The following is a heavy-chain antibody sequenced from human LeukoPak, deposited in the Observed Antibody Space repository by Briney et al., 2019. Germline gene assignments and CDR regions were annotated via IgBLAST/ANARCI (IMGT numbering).Heavy chain of an antibody. V-gene: IGHV4-59*01. D-gene: IGHD2-21*02. Sequence: SETLSLTCTVSGGSISSYYWSWIRQPPGKGLEWIGYIYYSGSTNYNPSPKSRVTISVDTSKNQFSLKLSFVTAADTAVYYCARDAGLAYCGGDCYLDYWGQGTLVTVSS. CDR2: IYYSGST. CDR3: ARDAGLAYCGGDCYLDY. J-gene: IGHJ4*02. CDR1: GGSISSYY.